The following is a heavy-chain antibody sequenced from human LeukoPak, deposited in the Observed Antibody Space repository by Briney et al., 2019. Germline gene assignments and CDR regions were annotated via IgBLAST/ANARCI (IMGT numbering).Heavy chain of an antibody. Sequence: GGSLRLSCAASGFTFSSYWMHWVRQAPGKGLVWVSRINTDGSSTSYADSVKGRFTISRDNAKNTLYLQMNSLRAEDTAVYYCAKDCISTSCHYDEHPFDYWGQGTLVTVSS. CDR3: AKDCISTSCHYDEHPFDY. V-gene: IGHV3-74*01. CDR1: GFTFSSYW. CDR2: INTDGSST. D-gene: IGHD2-2*01. J-gene: IGHJ4*02.